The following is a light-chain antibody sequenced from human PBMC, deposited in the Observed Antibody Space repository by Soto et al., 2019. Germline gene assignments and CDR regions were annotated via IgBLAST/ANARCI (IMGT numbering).Light chain of an antibody. CDR2: RTS. Sequence: LSPGERATLSCRASESVSSSFLTWYQQKPGQAPRLLIYRTSNRVTGIPDRFSGSGSGTDFTLTISRLEPEDFAVYFCQHYGNSLWTFGQGTKV. J-gene: IGKJ1*01. V-gene: IGKV3-20*01. CDR3: QHYGNSLWT. CDR1: ESVSSSF.